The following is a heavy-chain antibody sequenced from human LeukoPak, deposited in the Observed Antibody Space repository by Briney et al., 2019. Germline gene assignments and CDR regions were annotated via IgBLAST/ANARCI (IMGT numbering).Heavy chain of an antibody. CDR2: IYTSGNT. D-gene: IGHD6-6*01. CDR3: ARYWGSSYYYYYMDV. CDR1: GGSISSGSYY. Sequence: SQTLSLTCTVSGGSISSGSYYWSWLRQSAGKGLEWIGRIYTSGNTNYNPSLKSRVTISVDTPKNQFSLKLSSVTAADTAVYYCARYWGSSYYYYYMDVWGKGTTVTVSS. J-gene: IGHJ6*03. V-gene: IGHV4-61*02.